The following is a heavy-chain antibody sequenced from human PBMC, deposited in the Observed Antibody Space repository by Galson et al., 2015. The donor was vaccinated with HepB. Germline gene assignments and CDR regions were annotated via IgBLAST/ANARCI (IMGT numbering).Heavy chain of an antibody. V-gene: IGHV1-18*01. Sequence: SVKVSCKASGYTFTSYGISWVRQAPGQGLEWMGWISAYNGNTNYAQKLQGRVTMTTDTSTSTAYMELRSLRSDDTAVYYCARVLGYYGSGSPGNRFDYWGQGTLVTVSS. CDR1: GYTFTSYG. CDR2: ISAYNGNT. CDR3: ARVLGYYGSGSPGNRFDY. D-gene: IGHD3-10*01. J-gene: IGHJ4*02.